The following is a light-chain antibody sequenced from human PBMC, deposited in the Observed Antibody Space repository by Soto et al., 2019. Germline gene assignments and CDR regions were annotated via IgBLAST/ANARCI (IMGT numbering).Light chain of an antibody. J-gene: IGKJ1*01. CDR3: QQYGSSRPWT. CDR1: QSVSSNY. CDR2: GAS. V-gene: IGKV3-20*01. Sequence: EIVLTQSPGTLSLSPGERATLSCRASQSVSSNYLAWFQQKFGQAPRLLIYGASSRATGIPDRFSGSGSGTDFTLTISILEPEDVAVYYCQQYGSSRPWTFGQGTKVEI.